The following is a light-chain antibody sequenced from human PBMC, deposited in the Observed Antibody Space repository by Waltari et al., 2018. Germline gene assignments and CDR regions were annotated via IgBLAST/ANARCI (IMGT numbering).Light chain of an antibody. J-gene: IGKJ1*01. CDR1: QSVSKY. CDR3: QNHKRSPAK. Sequence: EIVLTQSPGTLSLSPGERAPLSCRASQSVSKYLAWYHQRPGQAPRLLFYAASTRATGIPDRFSGSGSGKVFSLTSSRLEHEDVAVYCCQNHKRSPAKFGQGTKVEIK. V-gene: IGKV3-20*01. CDR2: AAS.